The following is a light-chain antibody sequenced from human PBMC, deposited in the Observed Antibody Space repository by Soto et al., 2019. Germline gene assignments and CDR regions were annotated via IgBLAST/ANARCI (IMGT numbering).Light chain of an antibody. CDR1: QSVSSY. V-gene: IGKV3-11*01. CDR3: QQFDSFFRT. Sequence: EIVLTQCPATRSWSPGESATRSCRASQSVSSYLAWYQQKPGQAPRLLIYDASNRATGIPARFSGSGSGTDFTLTISSLEPEDFATYYCQQFDSFFRTFGQGSKVDI. J-gene: IGKJ1*01. CDR2: DAS.